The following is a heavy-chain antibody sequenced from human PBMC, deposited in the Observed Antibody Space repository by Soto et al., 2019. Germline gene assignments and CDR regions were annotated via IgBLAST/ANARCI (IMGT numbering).Heavy chain of an antibody. CDR2: ISGSGGST. D-gene: IGHD1-1*01. CDR1: GFTFSSYA. Sequence: GGSLRLSCAASGFTFSSYAMSWVRQAPGKGLEWVSAISGSGGSTYYADSVKGRFTISRDNSKNTLYLQMNSLRAEDTAVYYCAKDHYLERRGYNWFDPWGQGTLVTVSS. J-gene: IGHJ5*02. CDR3: AKDHYLERRGYNWFDP. V-gene: IGHV3-23*01.